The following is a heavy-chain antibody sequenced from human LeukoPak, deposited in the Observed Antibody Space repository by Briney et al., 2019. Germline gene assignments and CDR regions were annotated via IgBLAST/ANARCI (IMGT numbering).Heavy chain of an antibody. Sequence: ASVKVSCKASGYTFTSYAMHCVRQAPGQRLKWMGWINAGNGNTKYSQEFQGRVTITRDTSASTAYMELSSLRSEDMAVYYCARGGVGATEYMDVWGKGTTVTVSS. V-gene: IGHV1-3*03. J-gene: IGHJ6*03. CDR2: INAGNGNT. CDR1: GYTFTSYA. CDR3: ARGGVGATEYMDV. D-gene: IGHD5-12*01.